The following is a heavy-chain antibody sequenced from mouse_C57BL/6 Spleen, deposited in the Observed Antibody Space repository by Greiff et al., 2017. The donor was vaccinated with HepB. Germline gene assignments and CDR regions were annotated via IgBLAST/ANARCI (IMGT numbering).Heavy chain of an antibody. J-gene: IGHJ2*01. V-gene: IGHV1S81*02. CDR2: INPSNGRT. D-gene: IGHD2-1*01. CDR1: GYTLTSYW. Sequence: VQLQQSGAELVNPGASVNLSCKASGYTLTSYWMHWVKQRPGQGLEWIGEINPSNGRTNYNEKFKSKATLTVDKSSSTACMQLSSPTSEDSAVYYCARLLINFDYWGQGTTLTVSS. CDR3: ARLLINFDY.